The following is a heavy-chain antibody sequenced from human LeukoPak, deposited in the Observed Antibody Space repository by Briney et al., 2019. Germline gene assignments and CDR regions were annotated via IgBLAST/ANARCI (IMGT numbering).Heavy chain of an antibody. V-gene: IGHV4-39*01. D-gene: IGHD3-10*01. CDR2: IYYSGRT. CDR1: GGSLSSSSYY. CDR3: ASTLLWFGNSSGWFDP. J-gene: IGHJ5*02. Sequence: SETLSLTCTVSGGSLSSSSYYWGWLRQPPGKGLEWIGSIYYSGRTYYNPSLKSRVTISVDTSKNQFSLKLSSVTATDTAVYYCASTLLWFGNSSGWFDPWGQGTLVTVSS.